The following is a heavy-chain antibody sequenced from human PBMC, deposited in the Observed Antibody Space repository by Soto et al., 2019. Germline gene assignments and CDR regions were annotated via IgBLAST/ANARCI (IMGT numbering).Heavy chain of an antibody. D-gene: IGHD6-13*01. CDR1: GYTFTSYA. J-gene: IGHJ4*02. V-gene: IGHV1-3*01. CDR3: ARAASSSWDVFDY. Sequence: ASVKVSCKASGYTFTSYAMHWVRQAPGQRLEWMGWINAGNGNTKYSQKFQGRVTITRDTSASTAYMELSSLRSEDTAVYYCARAASSSWDVFDYWGQGTLVTVSS. CDR2: INAGNGNT.